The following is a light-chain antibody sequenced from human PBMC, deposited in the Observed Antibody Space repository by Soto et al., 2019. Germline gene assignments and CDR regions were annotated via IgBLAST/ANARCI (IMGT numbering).Light chain of an antibody. CDR1: QSISAW. CDR3: QQYYSYPLT. J-gene: IGKJ4*01. V-gene: IGKV1-27*01. CDR2: AAS. Sequence: DIQMTHSPSTLSASVGYRVTITCRASQSISAWLAWYQQKPGKVPKLLIYAASTLQSGVPSRFSGSGSGTDFTLTISCLQSEDFATYYCQQYYSYPLTFGGGTKVDIK.